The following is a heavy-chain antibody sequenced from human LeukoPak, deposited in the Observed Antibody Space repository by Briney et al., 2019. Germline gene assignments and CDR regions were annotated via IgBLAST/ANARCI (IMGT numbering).Heavy chain of an antibody. CDR2: ISSSGSTI. D-gene: IGHD3-22*01. CDR3: ARHVRDYDSIH. V-gene: IGHV3-11*01. J-gene: IGHJ4*02. Sequence: GGSLRLSCAASGFTFSDYYMSWIRQAPGQGLEWVSYISSSGSTIYYADYVKGRFTISRDNAKNSLYLQMNSLRAEDTAVYYCARHVRDYDSIHWGQGTLVTVSS. CDR1: GFTFSDYY.